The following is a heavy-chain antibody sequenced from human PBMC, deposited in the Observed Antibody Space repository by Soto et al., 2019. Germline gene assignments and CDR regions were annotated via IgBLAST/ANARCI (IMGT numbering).Heavy chain of an antibody. V-gene: IGHV1-69*13. D-gene: IGHD2-2*01. CDR3: ASHSSLRGYCISTSCYGYYYGMDV. CDR2: IIPIFGTA. CDR1: GGTFNSYV. J-gene: IGHJ6*02. Sequence: GTSVKVSCKASGGTFNSYVVSWVRQAPGQGLEWMGGIIPIFGTADYAQKFQGRVTITADESTSTAYMELSSLRSEDTAVYYCASHSSLRGYCISTSCYGYYYGMDVWGQGTTVTVSS.